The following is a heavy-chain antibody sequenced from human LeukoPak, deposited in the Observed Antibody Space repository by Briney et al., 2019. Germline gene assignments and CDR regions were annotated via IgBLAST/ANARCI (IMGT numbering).Heavy chain of an antibody. V-gene: IGHV3-15*01. CDR2: IKSKIDAGTT. D-gene: IGHD3-10*01. CDR1: GFTFSHAW. Sequence: PGGSLRLSCAASGFTFSHAWMSWVRQAPGKGLEWVGRIKSKIDAGTTEYAAPVKGRFAISRDDSKNTLYLQMNSLKTEDTAVYYCTKVGTLWCGELSPNYHFDYWGQGTLVTVSS. CDR3: TKVGTLWCGELSPNYHFDY. J-gene: IGHJ4*02.